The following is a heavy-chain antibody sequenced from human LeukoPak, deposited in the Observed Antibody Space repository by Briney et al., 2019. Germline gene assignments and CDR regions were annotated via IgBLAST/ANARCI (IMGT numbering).Heavy chain of an antibody. J-gene: IGHJ6*03. CDR2: IIPIFGTA. CDR1: GGTFSSYA. D-gene: IGHD1-26*01. Sequence: SVEVSCKASGGTFSSYAISWVRQAPGQGLEWMGGIIPIFGTANYAQKFQGRVTITTDESTSTAYMELSSLRSEDTAVYYCARDGSGSYYGDYYYMDVWGKGTTVTVSS. CDR3: ARDGSGSYYGDYYYMDV. V-gene: IGHV1-69*05.